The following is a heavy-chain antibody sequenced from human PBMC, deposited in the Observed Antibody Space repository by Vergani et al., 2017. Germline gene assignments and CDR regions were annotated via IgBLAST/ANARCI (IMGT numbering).Heavy chain of an antibody. CDR1: GGTFSSYA. J-gene: IGHJ3*02. V-gene: IGHV1-69*11. CDR3: ARWILGERWKILSTVTNFHAFDI. CDR2: IIPILGTA. D-gene: IGHD4-11*01. Sequence: QVQLVQSGAEVKKPGSSVKVSCKASGGTFSSYAISWVRQAPGQGLEWMGRIIPILGTANYAQKFQGRVTMTADEATSTAYMELSSLRSEDTAVYYCARWILGERWKILSTVTNFHAFDIWGQGTMVTVSS.